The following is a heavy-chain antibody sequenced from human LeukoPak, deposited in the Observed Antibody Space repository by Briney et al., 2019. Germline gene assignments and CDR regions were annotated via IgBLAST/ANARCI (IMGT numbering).Heavy chain of an antibody. D-gene: IGHD4-23*01. CDR2: ISGSGGST. V-gene: IGHV3-23*01. Sequence: GSLRLSCAASGFTFSSYDMSWVRQAPGKGLEWVSGISGSGGSTYHADSVKGRFTISRDNSKNTLYLQMNSLRAEDTAVYYCAKDKVVTPVHWGQGTLVTVSS. CDR1: GFTFSSYD. J-gene: IGHJ4*02. CDR3: AKDKVVTPVH.